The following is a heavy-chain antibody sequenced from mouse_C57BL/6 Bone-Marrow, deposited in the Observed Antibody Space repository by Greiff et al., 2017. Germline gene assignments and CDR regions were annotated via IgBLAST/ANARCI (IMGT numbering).Heavy chain of an antibody. V-gene: IGHV1-47*01. CDR3: ARHFDY. CDR1: GYTFTTYP. J-gene: IGHJ2*01. CDR2: FPPYYDDT. Sequence: VQLKESGAELVKPGASVKMSCKASGYTFTTYPIEWMKQNHGKNLEWIGNFPPYYDDTKYNEKLMGKAPLTVEKSSSKVYLELSRLTSNDSAFCYCARHFDYWGQSTTLTVSS.